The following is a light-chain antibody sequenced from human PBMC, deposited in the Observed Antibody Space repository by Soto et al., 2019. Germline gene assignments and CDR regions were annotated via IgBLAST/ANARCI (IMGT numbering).Light chain of an antibody. CDR1: SSDVGRYNF. Sequence: QSALTQPASVSGSSGRSITISCTGTSSDVGRYNFVSWYQQHPGNAPKLLIYAVSDRPSGVSTRFSGSKSGNTASLAISGLQAEAEAVYYCSSFSSSSTQVFGTGTKLTVL. CDR3: SSFSSSSTQV. CDR2: AVS. J-gene: IGLJ1*01. V-gene: IGLV2-14*03.